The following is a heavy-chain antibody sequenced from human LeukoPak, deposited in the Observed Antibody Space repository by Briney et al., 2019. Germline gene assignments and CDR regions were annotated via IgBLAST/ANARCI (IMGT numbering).Heavy chain of an antibody. CDR3: ATGAGVFDY. J-gene: IGHJ4*02. V-gene: IGHV4-34*01. CDR2: INHSGST. CDR1: GGSFSGYY. Sequence: PSETLSLTCAVYGGSFSGYYWSWIRQPPGKGLEWIGEINHSGSTNYNPSLRSRLTMSADMSNNEISLQLTSVTAADTAVYYCATGAGVFDYWGRGILVTVSS. D-gene: IGHD1-14*01.